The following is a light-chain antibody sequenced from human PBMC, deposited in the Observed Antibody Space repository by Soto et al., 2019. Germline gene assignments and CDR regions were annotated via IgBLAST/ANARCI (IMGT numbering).Light chain of an antibody. CDR1: QSVSSTY. Sequence: EIVLTQSPGTLSLSPGERVTLSCRASQSVSSTYLAWYQQKVGQAPRLLIYGASSRAAGIPDRFSGSGSGTDFTLTISRLEPEAFAVYYCQQYDSSPCTFSQGTKLEIK. CDR2: GAS. V-gene: IGKV3-20*01. CDR3: QQYDSSPCT. J-gene: IGKJ2*02.